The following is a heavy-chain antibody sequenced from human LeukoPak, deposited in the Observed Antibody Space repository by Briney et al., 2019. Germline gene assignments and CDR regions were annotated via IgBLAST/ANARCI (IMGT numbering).Heavy chain of an antibody. CDR1: GGTFSSYA. J-gene: IGHJ4*02. Sequence: SVKVSCKASGGTFSSYAISWVRQAPGQGLEWMGGIIPIFGTANYAQKFQGRVTITADKSTSTAYMELSSLRSDDTAVYYCARSSRIAAADDDYWGQGTLVTVSS. D-gene: IGHD6-13*01. CDR3: ARSSRIAAADDDY. V-gene: IGHV1-69*06. CDR2: IIPIFGTA.